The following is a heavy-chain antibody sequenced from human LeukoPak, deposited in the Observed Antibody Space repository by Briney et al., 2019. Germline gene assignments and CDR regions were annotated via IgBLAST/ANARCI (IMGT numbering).Heavy chain of an antibody. CDR3: ASWSFYGDPYFDY. J-gene: IGHJ4*02. CDR1: GYTFTSYD. V-gene: IGHV1-8*03. D-gene: IGHD4-17*01. Sequence: ASVKVSCKASGYTFTSYDINWVRQATGQGLEWMGWMNPNSGNTGYAQKFQGRVTITRNTSISTAYMELSSLRSEDTAVYYCASWSFYGDPYFDYWGQGTLVTVSS. CDR2: MNPNSGNT.